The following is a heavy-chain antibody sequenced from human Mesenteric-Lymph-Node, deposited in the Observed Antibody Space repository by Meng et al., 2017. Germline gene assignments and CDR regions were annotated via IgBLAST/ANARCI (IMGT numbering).Heavy chain of an antibody. J-gene: IGHJ4*02. CDR3: ARQIFEFGYGGNSPFDY. D-gene: IGHD4-23*01. CDR2: IYYSGSN. Sequence: QLQLQESGPGLLKPSETLSLTCTGSGGSISSTSYYWGWIRQPPGKGPEWIGSIYYSGSNYHNPSLKSRLTISVDTSKSQLALKLSSVTAADTAVYYCARQIFEFGYGGNSPFDYWGQGTLVTVSS. CDR1: GGSISSTSYY. V-gene: IGHV4-39*01.